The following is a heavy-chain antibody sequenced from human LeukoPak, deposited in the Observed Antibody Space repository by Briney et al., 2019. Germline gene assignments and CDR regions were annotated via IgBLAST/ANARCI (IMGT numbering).Heavy chain of an antibody. Sequence: SQTLSLTCAISGDSVSSNGAAWNWIRQSPSRGLEWLGRTYYRSKWFTDYAVSMRSRITVNPDTSKNQISLQLNSMTPEDTAIYYCTRDATRTGWFDPWAREPWSPSPQ. CDR3: TRDATRTGWFDP. D-gene: IGHD1-14*01. V-gene: IGHV6-1*01. CDR2: TYYRSKWFT. CDR1: GDSVSSNGAA. J-gene: IGHJ5*02.